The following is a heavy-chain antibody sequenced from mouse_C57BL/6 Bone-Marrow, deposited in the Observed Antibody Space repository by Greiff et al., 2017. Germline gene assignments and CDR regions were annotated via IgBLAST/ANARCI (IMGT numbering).Heavy chain of an antibody. V-gene: IGHV1-54*01. D-gene: IGHD1-1*01. CDR1: GYAFTNYL. CDR2: INPGSGGT. CDR3: AREGVYGGFAY. Sequence: QVHVKQSGAELVRPGTSVKVSCKASGYAFTNYLIEWVKQRPGQGLEWIGVINPGSGGTNYNEKFKGKGTLTADKSSSTAYMQLSSLTSEDSAVYFCAREGVYGGFAYWGQGTLVTVSA. J-gene: IGHJ3*01.